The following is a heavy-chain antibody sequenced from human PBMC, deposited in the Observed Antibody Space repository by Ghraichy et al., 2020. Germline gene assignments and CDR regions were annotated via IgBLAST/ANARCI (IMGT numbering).Heavy chain of an antibody. J-gene: IGHJ4*02. CDR2: IWYDGSNK. V-gene: IGHV3-33*01. Sequence: GSLNISCAASGFTFSSYGMHWVRQAPGKGLEWVAVIWYDGSNKYYADSVKGRFTISRDNSKNTLYLQMNSLRAEDTAVYYCARDPMYYYDSSGYSPTTFDYWGQGTLVTVSS. CDR3: ARDPMYYYDSSGYSPTTFDY. D-gene: IGHD3-22*01. CDR1: GFTFSSYG.